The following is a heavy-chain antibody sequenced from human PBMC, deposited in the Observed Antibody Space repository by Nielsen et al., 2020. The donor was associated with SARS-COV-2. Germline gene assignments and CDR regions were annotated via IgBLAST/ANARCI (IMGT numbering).Heavy chain of an antibody. D-gene: IGHD5-12*01. Sequence: GESLKISCEASGFTISRYGMHWVRQAPGKGLEWVTFISYDGSVKYYADSVKGRFTISRDNSKNTLYLQMNSLRAEDTAVYYCAKGNSWPPLFDYWGQGTLVTVSS. CDR2: ISYDGSVK. CDR3: AKGNSWPPLFDY. V-gene: IGHV3-30*18. CDR1: GFTISRYG. J-gene: IGHJ4*02.